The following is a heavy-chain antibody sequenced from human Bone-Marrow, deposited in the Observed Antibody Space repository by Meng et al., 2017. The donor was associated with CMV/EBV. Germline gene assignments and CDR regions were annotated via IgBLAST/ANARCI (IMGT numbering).Heavy chain of an antibody. Sequence: GGSLRLSCAASGFTFSTYWMTWVRQAPGKGLEWVANIKPDGSQGYYVDSVRGRFTISRDNAKSSLYLQINDLRVEDTALYYCTKNLVASAGDYCGQGTLVTASS. CDR2: IKPDGSQG. V-gene: IGHV3-7*01. CDR1: GFTFSTYW. CDR3: TKNLVASAGDY. D-gene: IGHD6-13*01. J-gene: IGHJ4*02.